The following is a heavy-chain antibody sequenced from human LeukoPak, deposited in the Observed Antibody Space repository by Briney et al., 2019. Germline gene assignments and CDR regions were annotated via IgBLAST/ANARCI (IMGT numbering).Heavy chain of an antibody. CDR1: GGSISSNNW. Sequence: SETLSLTCAVSGGSISSNNWWSWVRQPPGKGLEWIGEIHHSGSTNYTPSLKSRVTISVDKSKNQFSLKMSSVTAADTAVYYCARKTSSGWYPFDYWGQGTLVTVSS. CDR2: IHHSGST. D-gene: IGHD6-19*01. V-gene: IGHV4-4*02. J-gene: IGHJ4*02. CDR3: ARKTSSGWYPFDY.